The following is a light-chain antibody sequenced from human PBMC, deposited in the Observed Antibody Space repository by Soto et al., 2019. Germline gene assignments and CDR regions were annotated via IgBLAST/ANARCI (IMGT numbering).Light chain of an antibody. CDR2: AAS. J-gene: IGKJ3*01. V-gene: IGKV1-27*01. CDR1: QGIRNF. CDR3: QKYSSVPV. Sequence: DIQMTQSPTSLSASVGDRVTITCRASQGIRNFVAWYQQKPGKAPKLLIYAASTLQSGVPSRFSGSGSGTDFTLTSTSLQPEGVASYSCQKYSSVPVFGPGAKVEIK.